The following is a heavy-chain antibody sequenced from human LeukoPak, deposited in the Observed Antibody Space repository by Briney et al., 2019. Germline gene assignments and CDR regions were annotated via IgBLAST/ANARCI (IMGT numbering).Heavy chain of an antibody. CDR3: VRGYCSSTSCSIVLGDY. D-gene: IGHD2-2*01. CDR2: IYPGDSNT. CDR1: AYSFTSYW. J-gene: IGHJ4*02. Sequence: GESLKISCKGSAYSFTSYWIGWVRQMPGKGLEWMGIIYPGDSNTRYSPSFQGQVTISADKSISTAYLQWSSLKASDTAMYYCVRGYCSSTSCSIVLGDYWGQGTLVTVSS. V-gene: IGHV5-51*01.